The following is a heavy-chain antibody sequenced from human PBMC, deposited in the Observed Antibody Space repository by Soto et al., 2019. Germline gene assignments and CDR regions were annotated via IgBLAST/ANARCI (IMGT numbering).Heavy chain of an antibody. J-gene: IGHJ6*02. V-gene: IGHV4-34*01. CDR1: GGSFSGYY. CDR3: ARRTYYYDSSGYYYLYYYGMDV. D-gene: IGHD3-22*01. CDR2: INHSGST. Sequence: RSLTCAVYGGSFSGYYWSWIRQPPGKGLEWIGEINHSGSTNYNPSLKSRVTISVDTSKNQFSLKLSSVTAADTAVYYCARRTYYYDSSGYYYLYYYGMDVWGQGTTVTVSS.